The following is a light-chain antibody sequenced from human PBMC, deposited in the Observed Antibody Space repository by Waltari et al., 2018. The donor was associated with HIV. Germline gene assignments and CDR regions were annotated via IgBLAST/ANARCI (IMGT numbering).Light chain of an antibody. Sequence: QSALTQPPSASGSPGQSVPISCTGTSSDVGGYNYVSWYQLHPGKAPKLMIYEVSKWPSGVPDRFSGSKSGNTASLTVSGLQSEDEADYFCASYAGSTNVFGTGTKVTVL. J-gene: IGLJ1*01. V-gene: IGLV2-8*01. CDR1: SSDVGGYNY. CDR3: ASYAGSTNV. CDR2: EVS.